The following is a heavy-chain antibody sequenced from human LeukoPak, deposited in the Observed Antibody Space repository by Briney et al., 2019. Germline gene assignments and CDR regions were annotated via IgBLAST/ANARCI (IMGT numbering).Heavy chain of an antibody. V-gene: IGHV5-51*01. CDR1: GYSFTSYW. D-gene: IGHD2-2*02. CDR3: AIRDVCSSTSCYTVFDY. Sequence: GESLEISCKGSGYSFTSYWIGWVRQMPGKGLECMGIIYPGDSDTRYSPSFQGQVTISADKSISTAYLQWSSLKASDTAMYYCAIRDVCSSTSCYTVFDYWGQGTLVTVSS. J-gene: IGHJ4*02. CDR2: IYPGDSDT.